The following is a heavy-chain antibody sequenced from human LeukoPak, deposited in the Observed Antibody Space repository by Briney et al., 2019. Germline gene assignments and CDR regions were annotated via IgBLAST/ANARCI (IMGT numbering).Heavy chain of an antibody. CDR1: GFTFDDYA. Sequence: GGPLRLSCAASGFTFDDYAMHWVRQAPGKGLEWVSLISVVGGSPNYADSVKGRLTISRDNSKNSLYLQMNSLRTEDTALYYCAGGGNPYYFDYWGRGALVSVSS. J-gene: IGHJ4*02. CDR2: ISVVGGSP. CDR3: AGGGNPYYFDY. D-gene: IGHD3-10*01. V-gene: IGHV3-43*02.